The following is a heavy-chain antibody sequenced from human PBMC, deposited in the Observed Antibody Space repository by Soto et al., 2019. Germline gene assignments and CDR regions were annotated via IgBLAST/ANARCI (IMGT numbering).Heavy chain of an antibody. J-gene: IGHJ1*01. V-gene: IGHV3-53*02. CDR1: GFTVSSNY. CDR3: ASGVAAAGTGYLQH. D-gene: IGHD6-13*01. Sequence: EVQLVETGGGLIQPGGSLRLSCAASGFTVSSNYMSWVRQAPGKGLEWVSLIYSGGTTYHADSVKGRFTISRDSSKNTLYLQMNSLRAEDTAVYYCASGVAAAGTGYLQHWGQGTLVTVSS. CDR2: IYSGGTT.